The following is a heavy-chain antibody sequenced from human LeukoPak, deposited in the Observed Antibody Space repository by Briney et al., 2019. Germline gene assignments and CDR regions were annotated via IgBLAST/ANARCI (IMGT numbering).Heavy chain of an antibody. J-gene: IGHJ5*02. V-gene: IGHV3-21*01. Sequence: GGSLRLSRAASGFTFSSYSMNWVRQAPGKGLEWVSSISSSSSYIYYADSVKGRFTISRDNAKNSLYLQMNSLRAEDTAVYYCARAQKRYGDYDHWGQGTLVTVSS. CDR2: ISSSSSYI. D-gene: IGHD4-17*01. CDR3: ARAQKRYGDYDH. CDR1: GFTFSSYS.